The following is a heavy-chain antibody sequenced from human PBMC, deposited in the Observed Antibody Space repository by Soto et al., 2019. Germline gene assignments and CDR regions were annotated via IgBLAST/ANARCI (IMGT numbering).Heavy chain of an antibody. CDR2: IYHSGTT. V-gene: IGHV4-59*01. CDR1: GGSITSYY. CDR3: AREDRNWLDP. J-gene: IGHJ5*02. Sequence: SETLSLTCSVSGGSITSYYWSWIRQPPEKGLEWIGYIYHSGTTTYNPSLKSRVTISIDTSKNQFALKLSSVTAADTAVYYCAREDRNWLDPWGQGTLVTVSS.